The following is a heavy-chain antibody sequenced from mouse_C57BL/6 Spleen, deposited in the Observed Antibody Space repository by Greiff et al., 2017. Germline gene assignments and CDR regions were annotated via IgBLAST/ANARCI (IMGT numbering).Heavy chain of an antibody. V-gene: IGHV1-82*01. CDR2: IYPEDGDT. CDR3: ARTGDGDGAY. J-gene: IGHJ3*01. Sequence: VKLQQPGPELVKPGASVKISCKASGYAFSNSWMNWVKQRPGKGLEWIGRIYPEDGDTSYNGKFKGKATMTVDKSSSTAYMELSSLTSEDSAVYYCARTGDGDGAYWGQGTLVTVSA. CDR1: GYAFSNSW. D-gene: IGHD2-3*01.